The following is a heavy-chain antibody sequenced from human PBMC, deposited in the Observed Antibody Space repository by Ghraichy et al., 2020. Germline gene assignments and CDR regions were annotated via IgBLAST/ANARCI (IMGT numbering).Heavy chain of an antibody. D-gene: IGHD3-10*01. CDR3: VRADGSGSFYY. Sequence: LSLTCATSGFNLGVYTMNWLRWAPNKGLQWVSSISSDSSRIYYTDSVRGRFTISRDNAMNSVFPQMDSLTVEDTAMYYCVRADGSGSFYYWGQGTQVSVSS. V-gene: IGHV3-21*01. J-gene: IGHJ4*01. CDR2: ISSDSSRI. CDR1: GFNLGVYT.